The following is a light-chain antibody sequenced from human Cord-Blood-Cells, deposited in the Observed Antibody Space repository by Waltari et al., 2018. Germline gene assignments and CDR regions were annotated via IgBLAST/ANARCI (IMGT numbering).Light chain of an antibody. J-gene: IGLJ3*02. V-gene: IGLV1-47*01. CDR2: RNN. Sequence: QSVLTQPPSASGTPGQRVTISCSGSSSNLESNYVYWYQQLPGTAPKLLIYRNNQRPSGVPDRFSGSKSGTSASLAISGLRSEDEADYYCAAWDDSLSGRVFGGGTKLTVL. CDR3: AAWDDSLSGRV. CDR1: SSNLESNY.